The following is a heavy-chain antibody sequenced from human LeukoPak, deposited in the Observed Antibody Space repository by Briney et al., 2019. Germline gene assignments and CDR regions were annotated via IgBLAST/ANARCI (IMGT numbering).Heavy chain of an antibody. Sequence: GGSLRLSCAASGFTFSSYDMHWVRQVTGEGLEWDSSIGTAGDTYFPGSVKGRFTISRENAKNSLYLQMNSLRAGDTAVYYCARGVRRPGSGSYSIRYFDYWGQGTLVTVSS. D-gene: IGHD3-10*01. CDR2: IGTAGDT. CDR1: GFTFSSYD. V-gene: IGHV3-13*01. CDR3: ARGVRRPGSGSYSIRYFDY. J-gene: IGHJ4*02.